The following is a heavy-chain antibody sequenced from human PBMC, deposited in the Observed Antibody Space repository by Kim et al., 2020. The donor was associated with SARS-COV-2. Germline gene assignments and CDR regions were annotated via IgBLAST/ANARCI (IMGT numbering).Heavy chain of an antibody. CDR2: INSDGSST. CDR1: GFTFSNYW. Sequence: GGSLRLSCVASGFTFSNYWMHWVRQTPGKGLVWVSRINSDGSSTSYADSVKGRFSISRDSAKNTLYLQMNSLRAEDTAVYYCTRDLTSCSANYCAFEYWGQGTLVTVSS. J-gene: IGHJ4*02. V-gene: IGHV3-74*01. CDR3: TRDLTSCSANYCAFEY. D-gene: IGHD3-22*01.